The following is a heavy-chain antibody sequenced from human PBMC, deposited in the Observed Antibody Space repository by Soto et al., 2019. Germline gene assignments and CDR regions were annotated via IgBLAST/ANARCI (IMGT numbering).Heavy chain of an antibody. CDR1: GFTFSGDS. J-gene: IGHJ6*02. Sequence: PGGSLRLSCASSGFTFSGDSMNWVRQAPGKGLEWVASISTTSTYIYYADSVKGRFTISRGNAKNSLHLQMNSLRAEDTAVYYCVRDYVMDVWGQGTTVTVSS. V-gene: IGHV3-21*01. CDR3: VRDYVMDV. D-gene: IGHD3-10*02. CDR2: ISTTSTYI.